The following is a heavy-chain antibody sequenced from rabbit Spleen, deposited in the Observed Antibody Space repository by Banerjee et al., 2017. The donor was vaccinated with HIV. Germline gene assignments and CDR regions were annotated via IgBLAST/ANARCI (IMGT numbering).Heavy chain of an antibody. CDR3: ARDTSSSFSSYGMDL. V-gene: IGHV1S45*01. J-gene: IGHJ6*01. CDR2: IDIGSSGFT. CDR1: GVSFSGDSY. Sequence: QEQLVEYGGDLVKPGASLTLTCIASGVSFSGDSYMCWVRQAPGKGLEWIACIDIGSSGFTYFASWAKGRFTISKTSSTTVTLQMTSLTAADTATYFCARDTSSSFSSYGMDLWGPGTLVTVS. D-gene: IGHD1-1*01.